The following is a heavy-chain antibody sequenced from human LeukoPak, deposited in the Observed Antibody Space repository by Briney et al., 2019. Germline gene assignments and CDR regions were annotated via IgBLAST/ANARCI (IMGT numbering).Heavy chain of an antibody. CDR2: ISSSSSYT. CDR1: GFTFSDYY. Sequence: PGGSLRLSCAASGFTFSDYYMSWIRQAPGKGLEWVSYISSSSSYTNYADSVKGPFTISRDNAKNSLYLQMNSLRAEDTAVYYCARVRSYGSYCFDYWGQGTLVTVSS. D-gene: IGHD5-18*01. CDR3: ARVRSYGSYCFDY. V-gene: IGHV3-11*06. J-gene: IGHJ4*02.